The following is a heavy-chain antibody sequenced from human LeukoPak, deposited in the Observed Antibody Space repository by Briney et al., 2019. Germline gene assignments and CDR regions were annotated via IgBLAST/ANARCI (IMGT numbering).Heavy chain of an antibody. D-gene: IGHD3-3*02. J-gene: IGHJ4*02. CDR3: ARGQFWSGYSI. CDR1: GGSISSSSSNN. V-gene: IGHV4-39*02. Sequence: SETLSLTCTVSGGSISSSSSNNWGWIRHPPGRGLEWIGTIHYSGSTYYNPSLKSRVTISVDTSKNDFSLNLSSVTAADTAVYYCARGQFWSGYSIWGQGTLVTVSS. CDR2: IHYSGST.